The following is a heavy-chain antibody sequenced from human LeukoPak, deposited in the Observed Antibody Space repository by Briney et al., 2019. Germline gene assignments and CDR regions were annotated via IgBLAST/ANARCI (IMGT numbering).Heavy chain of an antibody. Sequence: PGGSLRLSCAASAFIFSSYGMHWVRQATGKGLEWVAFIRFDGSDEYYADSMKGRFTISRDNSKNTLYLQINSLRPEDTAVYYCTKDEVFSSAWYFDYWGQGTLVTVSS. CDR1: AFIFSSYG. D-gene: IGHD6-19*01. J-gene: IGHJ4*02. V-gene: IGHV3-30*02. CDR2: IRFDGSDE. CDR3: TKDEVFSSAWYFDY.